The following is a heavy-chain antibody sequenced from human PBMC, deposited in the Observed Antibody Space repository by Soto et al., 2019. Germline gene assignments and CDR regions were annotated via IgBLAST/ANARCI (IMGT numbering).Heavy chain of an antibody. J-gene: IGHJ5*02. V-gene: IGHV4-4*02. D-gene: IGHD2-2*02. CDR2: IYHSGST. CDR3: ARDHCSSTSCYRGYWFDP. Sequence: SETLSLTCAVSGGSISSSNWWSWVRQPPGKGLEWIGEIYHSGSTNYNPSLKSRVTISVDKSKNQFSLKLSSVTAADTAVYYCARDHCSSTSCYRGYWFDPWGQGTLGTV. CDR1: GGSISSSNW.